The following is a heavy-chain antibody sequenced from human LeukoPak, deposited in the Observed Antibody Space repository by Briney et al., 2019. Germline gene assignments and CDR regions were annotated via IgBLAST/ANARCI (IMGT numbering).Heavy chain of an antibody. CDR2: ISSSGDTM. CDR3: ARVIGNYASDY. V-gene: IGHV3-11*04. J-gene: IGHJ4*02. D-gene: IGHD1-7*01. CDR1: GFRFSDYY. Sequence: AGSLRLSCAASGFRFSDYYMRWIPQAPGKGLQWVSYISSSGDTMFYSDSVKGRFTISRDDGKKSLFLEINSLRAEDAAIYYCARVIGNYASDYCGQGALVTVSS.